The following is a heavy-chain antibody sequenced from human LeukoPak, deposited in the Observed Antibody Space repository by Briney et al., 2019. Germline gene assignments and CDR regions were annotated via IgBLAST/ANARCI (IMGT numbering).Heavy chain of an antibody. V-gene: IGHV3-48*01. CDR3: ARDSAGSGWYVDVDY. Sequence: PGGSLRLPCAASGFTFSSYSMIWVRQAPGKGLEWVSYISSSSSTIYYADSVKGRSTISRDNAKNSLYLQMNSLRAEDTAVYYCARDSAGSGWYVDVDYWGQGTLVTVSS. D-gene: IGHD6-19*01. CDR1: GFTFSSYS. CDR2: ISSSSSTI. J-gene: IGHJ4*02.